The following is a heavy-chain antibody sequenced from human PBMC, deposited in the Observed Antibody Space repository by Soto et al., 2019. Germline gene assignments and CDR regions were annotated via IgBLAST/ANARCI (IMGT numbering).Heavy chain of an antibody. CDR1: AFTFRRVA. J-gene: IGHJ6*02. CDR2: ISYDGSSK. CDR3: ARTNFGMDV. Sequence: QVQLVESGGGVVQPGRSLRLSCAASAFTFRRVAMHWGRQAPGKGLEWVALISYDGSSKYHADSVKGRFTISRDNSKNTLYMQMNSLRAEDTAVYYCARTNFGMDVWGQGTTVTVSS. V-gene: IGHV3-30*04.